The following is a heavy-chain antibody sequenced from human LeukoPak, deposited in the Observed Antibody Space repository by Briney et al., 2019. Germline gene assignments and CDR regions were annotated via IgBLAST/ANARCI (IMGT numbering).Heavy chain of an antibody. CDR3: ARDLRYCSSTSCPHRYYYYYMDV. Sequence: SETLSLTCTVSGGSISSGSYYWSWIRQPAGKGLEWIGRIYTSGSTNYNPSLKSRVTISVDTSKNQFSLKLSSVTAADTAVYYCARDLRYCSSTSCPHRYYYYYMDVWGKGTTVTVSS. CDR2: IYTSGST. V-gene: IGHV4-61*02. J-gene: IGHJ6*03. D-gene: IGHD2-2*01. CDR1: GGSISSGSYY.